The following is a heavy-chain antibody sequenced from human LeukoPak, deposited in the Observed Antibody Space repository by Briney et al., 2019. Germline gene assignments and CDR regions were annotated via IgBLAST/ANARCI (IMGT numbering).Heavy chain of an antibody. J-gene: IGHJ3*02. D-gene: IGHD4-23*01. CDR3: ARSDYGSNSLAFDI. CDR2: ISSSSSYI. CDR1: GFTFSSYS. V-gene: IGHV3-21*01. Sequence: GGSLRLSCAASGFTFSSYSMNWVRQAPGKGLEWVSSISSSSSYIYYADSVKGRFTISRDNAKNSLYLQMNSLRAEDTAVYYCARSDYGSNSLAFDIWGQGTMVTVSS.